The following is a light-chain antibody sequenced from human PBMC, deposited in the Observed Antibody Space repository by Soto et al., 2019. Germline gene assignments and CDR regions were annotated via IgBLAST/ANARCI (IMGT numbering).Light chain of an antibody. V-gene: IGKV1-5*01. J-gene: IGKJ5*01. CDR2: AAS. CDR3: QQYNNWPFS. CDR1: QTISSW. Sequence: DIQMTQSPSTLSGSVGDRVTITCRASQTISSWLAWYQQKPGKAPKLLIYAASTLQSGVPSRFSGGGSGTDFTLTISGLQSEDSAVYFCQQYNNWPFSFGQGTRLEIK.